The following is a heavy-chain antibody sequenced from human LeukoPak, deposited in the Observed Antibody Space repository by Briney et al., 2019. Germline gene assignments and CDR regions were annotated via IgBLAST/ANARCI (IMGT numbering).Heavy chain of an antibody. CDR2: IGAYNGNT. Sequence: ASVKVSCKASGYTFTSYGISWVRQAPGQGLEWMGWIGAYNGNTNYARKLQGRVTMTTDTSTSTAYMELRSLRSDDTAVYYCARVKFIAAAGNDNWFDPWGQGTLVTVSS. D-gene: IGHD6-13*01. CDR1: GYTFTSYG. J-gene: IGHJ5*02. CDR3: ARVKFIAAAGNDNWFDP. V-gene: IGHV1-18*01.